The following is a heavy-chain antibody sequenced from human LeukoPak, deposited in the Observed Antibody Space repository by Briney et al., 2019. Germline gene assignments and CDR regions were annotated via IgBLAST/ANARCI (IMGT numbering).Heavy chain of an antibody. Sequence: GRSLRLSCAASGFTFDNYAMNWVRQVPGKGLEWITLISWNSGTIGYADSVKGRFTISRDNANNFLYLQMNSLRAEDTALYYCARAYKDRSLAGKKEFFQHWGQGTLVTVSS. D-gene: IGHD6-19*01. CDR1: GFTFDNYA. CDR2: ISWNSGTI. V-gene: IGHV3-9*01. J-gene: IGHJ1*01. CDR3: ARAYKDRSLAGKKEFFQH.